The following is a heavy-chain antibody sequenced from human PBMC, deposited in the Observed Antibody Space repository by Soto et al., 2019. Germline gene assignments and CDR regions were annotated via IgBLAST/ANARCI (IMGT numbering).Heavy chain of an antibody. CDR2: IYYSGST. CDR1: CGSISSVGHS. V-gene: IGHV4-31*03. CDR3: ARESGGYDSSTRYGLDV. J-gene: IGHJ6*02. D-gene: IGHD6-25*01. Sequence: TLSLTCSVSCGSISSVGHSWTWIRQQPGKGLEWIAYIYYSGSTDYNPSLKSRVTISADRSKNQFSLNLSSVTAEDTAIYYCARESGGYDSSTRYGLDVWGQGTTVTVS.